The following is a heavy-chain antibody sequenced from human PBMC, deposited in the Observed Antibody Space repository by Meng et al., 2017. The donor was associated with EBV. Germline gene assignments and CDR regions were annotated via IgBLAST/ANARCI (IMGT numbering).Heavy chain of an antibody. V-gene: IGHV3-74*01. CDR1: CFSFSRFC. CDR2: TNDDGVNT. J-gene: IGHJ4*02. Sequence: EVVRLWAVGVPVRPVACLRLSCGISCFSFSRFCMHWVRQGPGKGLVWVARTNDDGVNTNYADSVKSRFIISRDNTRNTLYLQMTILRDEDTAVYFCSRDLACPFDDWGQGTLVTVSS. CDR3: SRDLACPFDD.